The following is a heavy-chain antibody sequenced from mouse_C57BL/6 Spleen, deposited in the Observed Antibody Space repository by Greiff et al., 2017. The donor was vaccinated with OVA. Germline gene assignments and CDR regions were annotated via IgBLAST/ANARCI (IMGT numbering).Heavy chain of an antibody. Sequence: VQLQQSGPELVKPGASVKLSCKASGYTFTDYNMHWVKQSPGKSLEWIGYINPNNGGTSYNQKFKSKATLTVNKSSSTAYMELRSLTSEDSAVYYCARSLYSFYAMDYWGQGTSVTVSS. D-gene: IGHD6-1*01. CDR3: ARSLYSFYAMDY. CDR2: INPNNGGT. J-gene: IGHJ4*01. V-gene: IGHV1-22*01. CDR1: GYTFTDYN.